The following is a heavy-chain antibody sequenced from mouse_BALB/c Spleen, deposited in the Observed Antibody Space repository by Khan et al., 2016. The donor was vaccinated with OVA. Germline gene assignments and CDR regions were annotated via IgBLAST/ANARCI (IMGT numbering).Heavy chain of an antibody. CDR3: ASEEALYYFDY. V-gene: IGHV1-76*01. Sequence: QVQLNQSGAELVRPGASVKLSCKTSGYIFTNYWIHWVKQRSGQGLEWIARIYPGTDNTYYTATFKDKATLTVDKSSSTAYIQLSSLKSEDSAVYFCASEEALYYFDYWGQGTTLTVSS. D-gene: IGHD3-2*02. CDR2: IYPGTDNT. J-gene: IGHJ2*01. CDR1: GYIFTNYW.